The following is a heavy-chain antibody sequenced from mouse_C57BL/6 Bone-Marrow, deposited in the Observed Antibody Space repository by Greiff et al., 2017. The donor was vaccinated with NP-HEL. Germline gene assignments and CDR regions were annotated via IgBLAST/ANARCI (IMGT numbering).Heavy chain of an antibody. J-gene: IGHJ2*01. V-gene: IGHV14-4*01. CDR1: GFNIKDDY. CDR2: IDPENGDT. CDR3: SMGYFDY. Sequence: DVKLVESGAELVRPGASVKLSCTASGFNIKDDYMHWVKQRPEQGLEWIGWIDPENGDTEYASKFQGKATITADTSSNTAYLQLSSLTSEDTAVYYCSMGYFDYWGQGTTLTVSS.